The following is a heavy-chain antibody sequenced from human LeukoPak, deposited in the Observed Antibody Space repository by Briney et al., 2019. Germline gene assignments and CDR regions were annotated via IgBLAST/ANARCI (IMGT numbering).Heavy chain of an antibody. CDR2: ISGSGGST. J-gene: IGHJ4*02. Sequence: PGGSLRLSCAASGFTFDDYGMSWVRQAPGKGLEWVSAISGSGGSTYYADSVKGRFTISRDNSKNTLYLQMNSLRAEDTAVYYCAKGLHIVVVTAYDYWGQGTLVTVSS. V-gene: IGHV3-23*01. CDR3: AKGLHIVVVTAYDY. CDR1: GFTFDDYG. D-gene: IGHD2-21*02.